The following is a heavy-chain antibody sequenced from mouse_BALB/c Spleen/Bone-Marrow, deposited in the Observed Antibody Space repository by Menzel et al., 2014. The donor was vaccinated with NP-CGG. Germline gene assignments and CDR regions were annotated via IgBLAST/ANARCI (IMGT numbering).Heavy chain of an antibody. CDR3: AFITAIAY. Sequence: EVKVVESGGDLVEPGGSLKLSCAASGFTFSSYGMSWVRQTPDKRLEWVATVGGGDSYTYYPDFVKGRFTISRDIAKNTLYLHMNSLKSEDTAMYYCAFITAIAYWGQGTLVTVSA. CDR2: VGGGDSYT. D-gene: IGHD1-1*01. CDR1: GFTFSSYG. V-gene: IGHV5-6*01. J-gene: IGHJ3*01.